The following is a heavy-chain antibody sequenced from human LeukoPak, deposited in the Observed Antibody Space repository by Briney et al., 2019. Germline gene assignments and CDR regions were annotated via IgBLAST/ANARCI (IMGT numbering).Heavy chain of an antibody. CDR1: GFTSRNYS. Sequence: GGSLRLSFSASGFTSRNYSMHWVRQAPGKRLEWVAFIRYDGSNKLYADSVKGRFTISRDNSKNTLYLHSNSLRAEDTAVYYCVKDNPLDYWGQGTLVIVSS. V-gene: IGHV3-30*02. D-gene: IGHD1-14*01. CDR2: IRYDGSNK. CDR3: VKDNPLDY. J-gene: IGHJ4*02.